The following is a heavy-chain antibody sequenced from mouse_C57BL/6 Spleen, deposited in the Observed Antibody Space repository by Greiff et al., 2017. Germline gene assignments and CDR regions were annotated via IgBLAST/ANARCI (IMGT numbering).Heavy chain of an antibody. Sequence: VQLQQSGAELVKPGASVKLSCKASGYTFTSYWMHWVKQRPGRGLEWIGRIDPNSGGTKYNEKFKSKATLTVDKPSSTAYMQLSSLTSEDSAVYYCARAPMVTTLYYYAMDYWGQGTSVTVSS. CDR3: ARAPMVTTLYYYAMDY. CDR2: IDPNSGGT. D-gene: IGHD2-1*01. V-gene: IGHV1-72*01. CDR1: GYTFTSYW. J-gene: IGHJ4*01.